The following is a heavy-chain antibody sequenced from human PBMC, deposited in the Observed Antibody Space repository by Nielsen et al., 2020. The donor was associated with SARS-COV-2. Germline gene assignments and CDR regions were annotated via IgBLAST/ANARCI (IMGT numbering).Heavy chain of an antibody. J-gene: IGHJ4*02. CDR1: GLIFGTYG. CDR3: ARLSNFWSGYNDY. CDR2: LWYDGSNE. V-gene: IGHV3-33*01. D-gene: IGHD3-3*01. Sequence: GGSLSLSCRASGLIFGTYGMHWVRQAPGKGLEWVAGLWYDGSNENYAESVKGRFTISRDNSKNTLFLQMDSLTADDTAVYFCARLSNFWSGYNDYWGQGTLVIVSS.